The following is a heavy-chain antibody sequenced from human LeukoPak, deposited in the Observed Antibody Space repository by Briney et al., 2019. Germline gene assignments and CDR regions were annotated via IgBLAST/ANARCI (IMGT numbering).Heavy chain of an antibody. D-gene: IGHD1/OR15-1a*01. CDR1: GFTFSSYA. Sequence: GGSLRLSCAASGFTFSSYATSWVRQAPGKGLEWVSIISDSGGTTYYADSVKGRFTISRDNSKNSLYLQMNSLRAEDTAVYYCARVSTLEHEDYWGQGTLVTVSS. CDR3: ARVSTLEHEDY. J-gene: IGHJ4*02. CDR2: ISDSGGTT. V-gene: IGHV3-23*01.